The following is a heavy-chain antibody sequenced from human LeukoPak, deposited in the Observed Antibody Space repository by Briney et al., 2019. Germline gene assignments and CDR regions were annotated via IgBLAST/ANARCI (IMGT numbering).Heavy chain of an antibody. J-gene: IGHJ3*01. CDR3: ARVGHYDSSVYADDVFDF. CDR2: INPGSVGT. D-gene: IGHD3-22*01. Sequence: GASVKFSCKASGYTFTGLYMLGVPQAPGQGREWMRWINPGSVGTNYAQRFQGRVTMTRDTSISTAYMELSRLRSDDSAVYYCARVGHYDSSVYADDVFDFWGQGTMVTVSS. CDR1: GYTFTGLY. V-gene: IGHV1-2*02.